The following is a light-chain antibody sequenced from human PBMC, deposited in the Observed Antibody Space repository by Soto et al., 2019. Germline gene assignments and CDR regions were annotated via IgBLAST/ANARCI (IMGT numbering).Light chain of an antibody. J-gene: IGKJ1*01. V-gene: IGKV1-27*01. CDR3: QKYNSAPQT. CDR2: AAS. Sequence: DIQMTQSPSSLSASVGDRVTITCRASQGIIDYLAWYQQKPGKAPTLLIYAASTVASGVPSRFSGSGSGTDFTLTISSLQPEDVATSYCQKYNSAPQTFGPGTKVEIK. CDR1: QGIIDY.